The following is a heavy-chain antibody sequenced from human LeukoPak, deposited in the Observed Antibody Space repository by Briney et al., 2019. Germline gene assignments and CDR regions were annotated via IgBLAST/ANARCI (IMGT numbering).Heavy chain of an antibody. J-gene: IGHJ4*02. CDR1: EFTFSDDW. CDR2: IKSKTDGGTT. CDR3: STGAF. V-gene: IGHV3-15*01. Sequence: GGSLRLSCAASEFTFSDDWMSWVRQAPGKGLEWVGRIKSKTDGGTTDYAAPVKGRFPISRDDSKNLLYLQMKSLKTDDTGVYYCSTGAFWGQGTLVTVSS.